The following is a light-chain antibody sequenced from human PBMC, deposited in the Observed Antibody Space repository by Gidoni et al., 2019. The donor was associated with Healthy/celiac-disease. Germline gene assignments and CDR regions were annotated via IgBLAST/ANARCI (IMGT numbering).Light chain of an antibody. J-gene: IGLJ2*01. CDR2: GKN. CDR3: NARDSSGNLVV. CDR1: SLRSYY. V-gene: IGLV3-19*01. Sequence: SSALTQDPAVSVAFGQTVRITCQGDSLRSYYASWYQQKPGQAPVLVIYGKNNRPSGIPDRFAGSSSGNTAALTITGAQAEDEADYYCNARDSSGNLVVFGGGTKLTVL.